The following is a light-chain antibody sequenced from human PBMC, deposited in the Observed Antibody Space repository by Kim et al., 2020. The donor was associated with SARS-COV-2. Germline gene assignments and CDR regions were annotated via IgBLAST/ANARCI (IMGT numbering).Light chain of an antibody. J-gene: IGLJ2*01. V-gene: IGLV3-9*01. Sequence: SYELTQPLSVSVALGQTARMTCGGDNIEKRNVHWYQQRPGQAPILVISRDSKRPSGIFARVPGSNSGNTANMIISRDQAGDEADDYCQVWVGRDVVFGGG. CDR1: NIEKRN. CDR3: QVWVGRDVV. CDR2: RDS.